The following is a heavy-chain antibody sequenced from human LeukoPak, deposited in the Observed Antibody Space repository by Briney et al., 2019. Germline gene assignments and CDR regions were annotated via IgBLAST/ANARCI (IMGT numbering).Heavy chain of an antibody. CDR1: RDSVSSNSAA. J-gene: IGHJ4*02. V-gene: IGHV6-1*01. CDR3: ARSEYCSGGSCSGAYYFDY. D-gene: IGHD2-15*01. Sequence: SQTLSLTCAISRDSVSSNSAAWNWIRQSPSRGLEWLGRTYYRSKWYNDYAVSVKSRITINPDTSKNQFSLQLNSVTPEDTAVYYCARSEYCSGGSCSGAYYFDYWGQGTLVTVSS. CDR2: TYYRSKWYN.